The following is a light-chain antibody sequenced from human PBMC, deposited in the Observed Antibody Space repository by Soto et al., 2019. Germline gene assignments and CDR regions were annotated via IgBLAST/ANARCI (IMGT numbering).Light chain of an antibody. V-gene: IGLV1-51*01. CDR2: DND. Sequence: QSVLTQPPSVSAAPGQTVTISCSGSSSNIGNNHVFWYQQLPGTAPKLLIYDNDKRPSGIPHRFSGSESGTSATLGITGLRTGHEAEYYFATWDRSLSVGVFVGGTKLTLL. CDR3: ATWDRSLSVGV. CDR1: SSNIGNNH. J-gene: IGLJ2*01.